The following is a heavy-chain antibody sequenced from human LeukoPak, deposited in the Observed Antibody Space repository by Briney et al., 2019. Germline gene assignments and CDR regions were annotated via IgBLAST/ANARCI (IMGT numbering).Heavy chain of an antibody. CDR1: GGSISSSSYY. CDR2: IYYSGST. CDR3: ARQPTYYGSGSSFDY. J-gene: IGHJ4*02. V-gene: IGHV4-39*01. D-gene: IGHD3-10*01. Sequence: SETLSLTCTVSGGSISSSSYYWGWIRQPPGKGLEWIGSIYYSGSTYYNPSLKCRVTISVDTSKNQFSLKLSSVTAADTAVYYCARQPTYYGSGSSFDYWGQGTLVTVSS.